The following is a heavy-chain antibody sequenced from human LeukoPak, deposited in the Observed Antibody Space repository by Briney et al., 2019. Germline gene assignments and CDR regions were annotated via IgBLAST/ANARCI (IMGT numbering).Heavy chain of an antibody. J-gene: IGHJ6*03. CDR2: ISSSGSTV. CDR1: GFTFSDYY. D-gene: IGHD3-10*01. Sequence: GGSLRLSCAASGFTFSDYYMSWIRQAPGKGLEWVSYISSSGSTVYYADFVKGRFTISRDNAKNSLYLQMNSLRAEDTAVYYCARDGCYGSDDYYYYMDVWGKGTTVTVSS. V-gene: IGHV3-11*04. CDR3: ARDGCYGSDDYYYYMDV.